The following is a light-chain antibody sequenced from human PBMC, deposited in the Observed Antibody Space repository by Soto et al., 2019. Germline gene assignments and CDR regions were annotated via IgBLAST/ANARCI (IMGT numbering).Light chain of an antibody. V-gene: IGKV2-28*01. CDR2: FGS. CDR3: LQYETYWT. CDR1: QSLLYNNTYNY. J-gene: IGKJ1*01. Sequence: EIVMTQSPLTLPVTPGEPASISCRSSQSLLYNNTYNYLDWYVQKPGQSPQLLIYFGSNRAPGVPDRFSGSGSGTEFTLTISSLQPDDFATYYCLQYETYWTFGQGTKVDIK.